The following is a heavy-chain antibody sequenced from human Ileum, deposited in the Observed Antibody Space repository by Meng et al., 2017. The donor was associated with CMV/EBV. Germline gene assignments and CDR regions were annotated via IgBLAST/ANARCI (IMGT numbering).Heavy chain of an antibody. Sequence: FTSYDINWVRQATGQGLEWMGGMNPDSGNTGYAQKFQGRVTMTRNTSISTAYMELSSLRSEDTAVYYCARLSTRYYYGSGSYLFDPWGQGTLVTVSS. V-gene: IGHV1-8*01. J-gene: IGHJ5*02. CDR1: FTSYD. CDR2: MNPDSGNT. CDR3: ARLSTRYYYGSGSYLFDP. D-gene: IGHD3-10*01.